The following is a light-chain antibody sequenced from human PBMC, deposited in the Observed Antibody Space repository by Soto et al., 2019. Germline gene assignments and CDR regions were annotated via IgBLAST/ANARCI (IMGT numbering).Light chain of an antibody. J-gene: IGKJ4*01. CDR1: QSVSSF. CDR3: QQRINWPLT. CDR2: DVS. V-gene: IGKV3-11*01. Sequence: EIVLTQSPATLSLSPGERATLSCRASQSVSSFLAWYQQRPGQPPRLLIYDVSNRATGSPTRFSGSGSGTDFTLTLSSLEPEDFAVYYCQQRINWPLTFGGGTKVEIK.